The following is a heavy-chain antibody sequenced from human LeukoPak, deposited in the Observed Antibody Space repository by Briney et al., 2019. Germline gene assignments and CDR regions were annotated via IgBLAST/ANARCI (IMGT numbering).Heavy chain of an antibody. CDR2: ISGSGGST. CDR3: ARANIAARAFAY. V-gene: IGHV3-23*01. Sequence: GGSLRLSCAASGFTFSSYAMSWVRQAPGKGLEWVSAISGSGGSTYYADSVKGRFTIPRDNSKNTLYLQMNSLRAEDTAVYYCARANIAARAFAYWGQGTLVTVSS. CDR1: GFTFSSYA. J-gene: IGHJ4*02. D-gene: IGHD6-6*01.